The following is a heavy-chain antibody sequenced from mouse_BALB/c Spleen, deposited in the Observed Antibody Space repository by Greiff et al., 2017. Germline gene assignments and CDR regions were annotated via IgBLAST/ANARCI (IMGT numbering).Heavy chain of an antibody. D-gene: IGHD2-3*01. CDR1: GFSLTSYG. CDR3: ARDGYSPYYAMDY. V-gene: IGHV2-9*02. J-gene: IGHJ4*01. CDR2: IWAGGST. Sequence: VHLVESGPGLVAPSQSLSITCTVSGFSLTSYGVHWVRQPPGKGLEWLGVIWAGGSTNYNSALMSRLSISKDNSKSQVFLKMNSLQTDDTAMYYCARDGYSPYYAMDYWGQGTSVTVSS.